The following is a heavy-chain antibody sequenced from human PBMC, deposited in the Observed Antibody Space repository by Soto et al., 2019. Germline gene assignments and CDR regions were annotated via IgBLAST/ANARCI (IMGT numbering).Heavy chain of an antibody. V-gene: IGHV3-23*01. CDR2: ISGSGGST. D-gene: IGHD5-12*01. J-gene: IGHJ6*02. CDR3: AKGSGYDYHYYGMDV. CDR1: GFTFSGYA. Sequence: GGSLRLSCAASGFTFSGYAMSWVRQAPGKGLEWVSAISGSGGSTYYADSVKGRFTISRDNSKNTLYLQMNSLRAEDTAVYYCAKGSGYDYHYYGMDVWGQGTTVTVSS.